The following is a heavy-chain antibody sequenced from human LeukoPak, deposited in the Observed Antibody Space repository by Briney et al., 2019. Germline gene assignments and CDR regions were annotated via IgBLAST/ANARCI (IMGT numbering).Heavy chain of an antibody. J-gene: IGHJ4*02. CDR2: TYYRSKWFK. CDR3: ARHDYGDSSFDY. CDR1: GDSVSNNTTA. D-gene: IGHD4-17*01. Sequence: SQTLSLTCAISGDSVSNNTTAWNWIRQSPSRGLEWLGRTYYRSKWFKEYAESVKSRITINPDTSKNQFSLQLNSVTPEDTAVYYCARHDYGDSSFDYWGQGTLVTVSS. V-gene: IGHV6-1*01.